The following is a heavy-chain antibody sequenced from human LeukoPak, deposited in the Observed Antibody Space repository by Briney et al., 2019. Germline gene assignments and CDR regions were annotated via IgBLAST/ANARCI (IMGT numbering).Heavy chain of an antibody. Sequence: ASVKVSCKASGYTFTSYAMHWVRQAPGQRLEWMGWINAGNGNTKYSQKFQGRVTITRDTSASTAYMELSRLRSEDTAVYYCARDRGYSSSWWPVFDYWGQGTLVTVSS. V-gene: IGHV1-3*01. CDR2: INAGNGNT. J-gene: IGHJ4*02. CDR1: GYTFTSYA. CDR3: ARDRGYSSSWWPVFDY. D-gene: IGHD6-13*01.